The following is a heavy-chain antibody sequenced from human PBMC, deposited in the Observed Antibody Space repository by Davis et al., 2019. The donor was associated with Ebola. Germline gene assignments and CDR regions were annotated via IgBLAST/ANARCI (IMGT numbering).Heavy chain of an antibody. CDR3: AKEIRPNDY. CDR2: ISKSGATT. D-gene: IGHD3-16*01. CDR1: EFTFSSYG. J-gene: IGHJ4*02. Sequence: PGGSLRLSCAASEFTFSSYGMTWVRQAPGKGLEWVSSISKSGATTYYADSFKGRFTISRDDSKNTLYLQMNSLRAGDTAVYYCAKEIRPNDYWGQGTLVTVSS. V-gene: IGHV3-23*01.